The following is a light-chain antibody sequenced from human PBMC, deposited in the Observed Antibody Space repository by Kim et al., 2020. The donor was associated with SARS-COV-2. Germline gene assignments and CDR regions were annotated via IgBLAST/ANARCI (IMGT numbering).Light chain of an antibody. J-gene: IGLJ1*01. CDR1: SSDVGGYNF. V-gene: IGLV2-14*04. Sequence: GQSITISCTGSSSDVGGYNFVSWYQQHPGKAPKLMIYDVSKRPSGVSNRFSGSKSGKTASLTISGLQAEDEADYYCCSYTTSSTYVFGTGTKVTVL. CDR3: CSYTTSSTYV. CDR2: DVS.